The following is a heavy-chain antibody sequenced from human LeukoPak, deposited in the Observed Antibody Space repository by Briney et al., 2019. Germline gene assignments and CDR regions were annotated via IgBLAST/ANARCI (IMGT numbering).Heavy chain of an antibody. CDR3: ARRDIAARLNWFDP. D-gene: IGHD6-6*01. V-gene: IGHV4-39*01. CDR1: GGSIRSSRYY. Sequence: SETLSLTCTVSGGSIRSSRYYWGWIRQPPGKGLEWIGNIYYSGSTYYNPSLKSRVTISLDTSKNQFSLKLSSVTAADTAVYYCARRDIAARLNWFDPWGQETLVTVSS. CDR2: IYYSGST. J-gene: IGHJ5*02.